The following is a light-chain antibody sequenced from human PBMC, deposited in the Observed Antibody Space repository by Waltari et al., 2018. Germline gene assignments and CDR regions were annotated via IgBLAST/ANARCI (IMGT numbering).Light chain of an antibody. J-gene: IGKJ1*01. CDR2: WAS. V-gene: IGKV4-1*01. Sequence: DIVMTQSPDSLTVFLGERATIHCRSSQRVANNPKNKNYVAWYRQKPGQPPKLLISWASNREYGIPARYSGSGSGTQFTLTISSLQAEDVAVYYCQQYCASPPTFGQGTKVEIK. CDR1: QRVANNPKNKNY. CDR3: QQYCASPPT.